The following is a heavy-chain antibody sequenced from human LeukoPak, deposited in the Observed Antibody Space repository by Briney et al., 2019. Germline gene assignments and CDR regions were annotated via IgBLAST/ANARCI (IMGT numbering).Heavy chain of an antibody. CDR2: IIPIFGTA. CDR1: GGTFSSYA. V-gene: IGHV1-69*05. D-gene: IGHD3-9*01. J-gene: IGHJ4*02. Sequence: SVKVSRKASGGTFSSYAISWVRQAPGQGLEWMGGIIPIFGTANYAQKFQGRVTITTDESTSTAYMELSSLRSEDTAVYYCARASYDLLTGYYPFDYWGQGTLVTVSS. CDR3: ARASYDLLTGYYPFDY.